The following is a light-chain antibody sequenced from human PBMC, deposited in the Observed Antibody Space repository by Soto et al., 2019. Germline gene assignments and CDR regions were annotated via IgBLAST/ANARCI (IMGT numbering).Light chain of an antibody. J-gene: IGKJ5*01. V-gene: IGKV3-11*01. CDR3: QQRSNVVT. CDR2: DAS. CDR1: QSVSSY. Sequence: EIVLTQSPATLSLSPGERATLSCRASQSVSSYLAWYQQKPGQAPRLPIYDASNRATGIPARFSGSGSGTDFTLTISSLEPEDFAVYYCQQRSNVVTFGQGTRLEIK.